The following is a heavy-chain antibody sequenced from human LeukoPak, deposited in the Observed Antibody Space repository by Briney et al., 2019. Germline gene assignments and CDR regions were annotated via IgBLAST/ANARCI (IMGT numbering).Heavy chain of an antibody. D-gene: IGHD7-27*01. CDR3: AKDGGLWVSAHWGDS. J-gene: IGHJ4*02. Sequence: GGSLRLSCAASGFTFSSYTMSWVRQAPGKGLKWVSTITTGDGNTYYADSVKGRFTVSRDDSKNTLYLQMNSLRAEDTAVYYCAKDGGLWVSAHWGDSWGRGTLVTVSS. V-gene: IGHV3-23*01. CDR2: ITTGDGNT. CDR1: GFTFSSYT.